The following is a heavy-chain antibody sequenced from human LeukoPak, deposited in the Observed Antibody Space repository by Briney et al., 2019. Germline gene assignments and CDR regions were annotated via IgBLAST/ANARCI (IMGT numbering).Heavy chain of an antibody. CDR1: GGSFSGYY. D-gene: IGHD3-10*01. CDR3: ARGIGITMVRGYFQH. V-gene: IGHV4-34*01. CDR2: INHSGST. J-gene: IGHJ1*01. Sequence: SETLSLTCAVYGGSFSGYYWSWIRQPPGKGLEWIGEINHSGSTNYNPSLKSRVTISVDTSKNQFSLKLSSVTAADTAVYYCARGIGITMVRGYFQHWGQGTLVTVSS.